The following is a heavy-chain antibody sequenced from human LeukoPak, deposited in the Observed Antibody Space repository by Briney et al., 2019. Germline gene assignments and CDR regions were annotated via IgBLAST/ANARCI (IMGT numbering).Heavy chain of an antibody. J-gene: IGHJ4*02. CDR1: GFTFRTCW. V-gene: IGHV3-74*01. D-gene: IGHD1-26*01. CDR3: AKARRNLGPMRTVGFDY. CDR2: INEDGSIT. Sequence: TGGSLRLSCAVSGFTFRTCWMHWVRQVPGKGLVWVSRINEDGSITNYADSVTGRFRLSRDNAENTLYLQMDSLRVEDTAFYYCAKARRNLGPMRTVGFDYWGQGTLVTVSS.